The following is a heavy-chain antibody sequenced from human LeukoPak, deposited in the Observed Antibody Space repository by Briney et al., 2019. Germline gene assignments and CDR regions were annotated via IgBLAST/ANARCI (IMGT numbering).Heavy chain of an antibody. J-gene: IGHJ4*02. Sequence: ASVKVSCKASGYTFTGYYMHWVRQAPGQGLEWMGWINPNSGGTNYAQKFQGRVTMTRDTSTSTAYMELSRLRSDDTAVYYCARDYYCSSTSCLPDYWGQGTLVTVSS. CDR2: INPNSGGT. CDR1: GYTFTGYY. D-gene: IGHD2-2*01. CDR3: ARDYYCSSTSCLPDY. V-gene: IGHV1-2*02.